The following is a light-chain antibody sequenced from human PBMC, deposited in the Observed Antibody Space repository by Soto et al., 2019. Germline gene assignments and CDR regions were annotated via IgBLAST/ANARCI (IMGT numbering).Light chain of an antibody. CDR1: QSVSSY. V-gene: IGKV3-11*01. J-gene: IGKJ5*01. CDR2: DAS. CDR3: QQRYNWPIT. Sequence: EIVMTQSPATLSVSRGQIATLSCRSSQSVSSYLAWYQQKPGQAPRLLIYDASNRATGIPARFSGSGSGTDFTLTISSLEPEDFSVYYCQQRYNWPITFGQGTRLEIK.